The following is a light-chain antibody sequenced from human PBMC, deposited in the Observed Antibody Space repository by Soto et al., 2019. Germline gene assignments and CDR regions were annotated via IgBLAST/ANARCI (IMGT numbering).Light chain of an antibody. CDR1: QSVSRY. CDR2: GAS. J-gene: IGKJ3*01. Sequence: EIALTQSPATLSLSPGERATLSCRASQSVSRYLAWYQQRPGQAPRLLIHGASNRANGIPARFSGSASGTDFALTISSLEPEDFAVYYCQQRSTWPFTFGPVTKVDIK. CDR3: QQRSTWPFT. V-gene: IGKV3-11*01.